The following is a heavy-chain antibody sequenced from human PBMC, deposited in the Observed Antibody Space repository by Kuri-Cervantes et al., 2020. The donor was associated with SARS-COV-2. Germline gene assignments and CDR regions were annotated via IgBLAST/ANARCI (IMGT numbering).Heavy chain of an antibody. Sequence: GSLRLSCTASGFTFSDAWMSWVRQAPGKGLEWVGSIYYSGSTYYDPSLKSRITISVDTSKNQFSLRLTSMTAADTAIYYCAMTGSTRNNFDHWGQGTLVTVSS. V-gene: IGHV4-38-2*02. CDR3: AMTGSTRNNFDH. D-gene: IGHD3-9*01. CDR1: GFTFSDAW. CDR2: IYYSGST. J-gene: IGHJ4*02.